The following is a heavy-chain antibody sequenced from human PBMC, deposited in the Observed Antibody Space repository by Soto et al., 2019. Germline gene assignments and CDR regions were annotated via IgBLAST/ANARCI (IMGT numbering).Heavy chain of an antibody. D-gene: IGHD5-18*01. CDR3: ARDGDTAMVSSFDP. J-gene: IGHJ5*01. CDR1: GYSISSGYY. CDR2: IYHIGST. Sequence: SETLSLTCAVSGYSISSGYYWGWIRQPPGKGLEWIGSIYHIGSTYYNPSLKSRVTISVDTSKNQFSLKLSSVTAADTAVYYCARDGDTAMVSSFDPWGQGTLVTVSS. V-gene: IGHV4-38-2*02.